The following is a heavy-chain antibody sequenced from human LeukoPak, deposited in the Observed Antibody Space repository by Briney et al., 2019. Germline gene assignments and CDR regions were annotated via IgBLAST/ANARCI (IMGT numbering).Heavy chain of an antibody. CDR3: ARDESLLTITLGWFDY. J-gene: IGHJ5*01. V-gene: IGHV4-39*07. D-gene: IGHD3-3*01. Sequence: SETLSLTCTVSGGSISSYYWGWIRQPPGKGLEWIGSIYYSGSTYYNPSLKSRVTISVDTSKNQFSLKLSSVTAADTAVYYCARDESLLTITLGWFDYWGQGTLVTVSS. CDR2: IYYSGST. CDR1: GGSISSYY.